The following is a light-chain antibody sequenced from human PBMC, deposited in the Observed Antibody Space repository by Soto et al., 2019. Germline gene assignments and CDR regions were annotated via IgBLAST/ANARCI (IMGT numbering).Light chain of an antibody. J-gene: IGKJ1*01. V-gene: IGKV3-15*01. CDR1: QSVGTN. CDR3: QEYSSWPTWT. CDR2: AAS. Sequence: IVMTQSPATLSVSPGERATLSCRASQSVGTNLAWYQQKPRQAPRLLIYAASTRATGLPARFSGSGSGTDFTLTISSLQSEDFAVYYCQEYSSWPTWTFGQGTKVEIK.